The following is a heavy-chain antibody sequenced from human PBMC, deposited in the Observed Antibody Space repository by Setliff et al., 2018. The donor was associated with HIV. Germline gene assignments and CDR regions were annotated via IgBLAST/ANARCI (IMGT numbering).Heavy chain of an antibody. CDR3: ANFLPDTAAAGPRFDY. D-gene: IGHD6-13*01. CDR2: IYYSGST. J-gene: IGHJ4*02. CDR1: GGSFSGSY. Sequence: SETLSLTCAVHGGSFSGSYWSWIRQPPGKGLEWIGNIYYSGSTYKNPSLKSRVTMSVDTSKNHFSRKLSSVTAADTAVYYCANFLPDTAAAGPRFDYWGQGTLVTVSS. V-gene: IGHV4-34*01.